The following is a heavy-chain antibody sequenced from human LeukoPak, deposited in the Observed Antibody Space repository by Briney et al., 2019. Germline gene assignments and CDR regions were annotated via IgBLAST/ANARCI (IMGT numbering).Heavy chain of an antibody. CDR2: SFYSGST. CDR1: GASISSYY. CDR3: ASGPYPAAGTDHQFDY. Sequence: SETLSLTCPVSGASISSYYWRWVRKPPAPGLEWRGDSFYSGSTLYNPSLQSRVTISVDTSKNQFSLKLTSVTVADTAVYYCASGPYPAAGTDHQFDYWGQGTLGTVSS. J-gene: IGHJ4*02. V-gene: IGHV4-59*01. D-gene: IGHD6-13*01.